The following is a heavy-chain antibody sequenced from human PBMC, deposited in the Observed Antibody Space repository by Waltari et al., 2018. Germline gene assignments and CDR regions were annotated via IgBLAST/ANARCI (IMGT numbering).Heavy chain of an antibody. CDR2: ISSSGSTI. D-gene: IGHD3-9*01. V-gene: IGHV3-48*03. CDR1: GFTFSSYE. CDR3: ARADYDILTGYFLDL. Sequence: EVQLVESGGGLVQPGGSVRLSCAASGFTFSSYEMNWGRQAPGKGLEWVSYISSSGSTIYYADSVKGRFTISRDNAKNSLYLQMNSLRAEDTAVYYCARADYDILTGYFLDLWGRGTLVTVSS. J-gene: IGHJ2*01.